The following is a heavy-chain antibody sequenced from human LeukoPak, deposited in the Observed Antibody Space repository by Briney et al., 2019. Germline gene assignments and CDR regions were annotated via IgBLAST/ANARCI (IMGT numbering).Heavy chain of an antibody. CDR3: AKDVTPGRESFDC. CDR2: ISGSSGTT. CDR1: GFTFSSYG. J-gene: IGHJ4*02. D-gene: IGHD4-23*01. Sequence: GGSLRLSCAASGFTFSSYGMNWVRQGPGMGLEWVSGISGSSGTTYYADSVKGRFTISRDNSKTTLYLQLTSLRVEDTATYYCAKDVTPGRESFDCWGQGTVVTVSS. V-gene: IGHV3-23*01.